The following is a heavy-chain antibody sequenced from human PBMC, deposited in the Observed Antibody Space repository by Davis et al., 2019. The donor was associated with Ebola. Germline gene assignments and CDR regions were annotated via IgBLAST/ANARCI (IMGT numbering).Heavy chain of an antibody. V-gene: IGHV3-15*01. CDR3: TTLPPRAELWIQLWDDFDY. CDR1: GFTFGNAW. Sequence: GESLKISCAASGFTFGNAWMPWVRQAPGKGLEWVGRIKSKTDGGTTDYAAPVKGRFTISRDDSKNTLYLQMNSLKTEDTAVYYCTTLPPRAELWIQLWDDFDYWGQGTLVTVSS. D-gene: IGHD5-18*01. CDR2: IKSKTDGGTT. J-gene: IGHJ4*02.